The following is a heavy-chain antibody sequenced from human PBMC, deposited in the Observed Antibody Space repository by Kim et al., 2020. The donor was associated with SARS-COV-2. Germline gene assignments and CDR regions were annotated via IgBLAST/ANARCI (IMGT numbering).Heavy chain of an antibody. V-gene: IGHV4-59*13. CDR2: IYYSGST. CDR1: GGSISSYY. D-gene: IGHD6-13*01. CDR3: ARDIAAAGYFDP. J-gene: IGHJ5*02. Sequence: SETLSLTCTVSGGSISSYYWSWIRQPPGKGLEWIGYIYYSGSTNYNPSLKSRVTISVDTSKNQFSLKLSSVTAADTAVYYCARDIAAAGYFDPWGQGTLVTFSS.